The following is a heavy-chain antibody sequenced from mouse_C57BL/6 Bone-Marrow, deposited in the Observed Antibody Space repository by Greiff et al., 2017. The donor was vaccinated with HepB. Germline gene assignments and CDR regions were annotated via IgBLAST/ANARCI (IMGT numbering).Heavy chain of an antibody. D-gene: IGHD2-3*01. Sequence: DVMLVESGGGLVQPGGSLKLSCAASGFTFSDYYMYWVRQTPEKRLEWVAYISNGGGSTYYPDTVKGRFTITRDNAKNTLYLQMSRLKSEDTAMYYCARQGIYDWYFDVWGTGTTVTVSS. V-gene: IGHV5-12*01. CDR2: ISNGGGST. CDR3: ARQGIYDWYFDV. J-gene: IGHJ1*03. CDR1: GFTFSDYY.